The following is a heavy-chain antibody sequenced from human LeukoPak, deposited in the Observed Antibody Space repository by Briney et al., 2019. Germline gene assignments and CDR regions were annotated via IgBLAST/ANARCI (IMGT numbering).Heavy chain of an antibody. D-gene: IGHD4-17*01. V-gene: IGHV3-11*01. CDR1: GFTVNNNY. CDR3: ARDGTMTTVTKGVWYYYYGMDV. J-gene: IGHJ6*02. Sequence: PGGSLRLSCAASGFTVNNNYMNWVRQAPGKGLEWVSYISSSGSTIYYADSVKGRFTISRDNAKNSLYLQMNSLRAEDTAVYYCARDGTMTTVTKGVWYYYYGMDVWGQGTTVTVSS. CDR2: ISSSGSTI.